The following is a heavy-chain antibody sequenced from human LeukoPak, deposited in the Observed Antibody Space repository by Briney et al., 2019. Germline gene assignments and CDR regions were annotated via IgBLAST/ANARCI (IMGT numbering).Heavy chain of an antibody. J-gene: IGHJ3*02. Sequence: SETLSLTRTDPGGSISSYYWSSIRQPPGKGLEWIGYIYYSGSTNYNPSLKSRVTISVDTSKNQFSLKLSSVTAADTAVYYCARGGYLSDAFDIWGQGTMVTVSS. CDR2: IYYSGST. V-gene: IGHV4-59*01. CDR1: GGSISSYY. D-gene: IGHD5-18*01. CDR3: ARGGYLSDAFDI.